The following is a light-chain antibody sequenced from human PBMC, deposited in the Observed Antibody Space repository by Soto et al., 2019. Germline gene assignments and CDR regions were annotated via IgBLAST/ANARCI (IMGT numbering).Light chain of an antibody. CDR3: QQYKDHWT. Sequence: DIQMTQSPSTLSASVGDRVTITCRASQSISSWLAWYQQKPGQAPKLLLYKASTLQSGVPSRFSGSGSGTEFTIAISSLQDDDSETYYCQQYKDHWTFGQGTKVEIK. CDR2: KAS. CDR1: QSISSW. V-gene: IGKV1-5*03. J-gene: IGKJ1*01.